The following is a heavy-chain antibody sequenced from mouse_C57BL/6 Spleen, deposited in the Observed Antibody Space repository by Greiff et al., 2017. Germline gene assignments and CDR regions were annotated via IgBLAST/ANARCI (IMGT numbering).Heavy chain of an antibody. CDR2: INPNNGGT. CDR1: GYTFTDYN. Sequence: VQLQQSGPELVKPGASVKIPCKASGYTFTDYNMDWVKQSHGKSLEWIGDINPNNGGTIYNQKFKGKATLTVDKSSSTAYMELRSLTSEDTAVYYCARRAPYGSSYFDYWGQGTTLTVSS. D-gene: IGHD1-1*01. V-gene: IGHV1-18*01. CDR3: ARRAPYGSSYFDY. J-gene: IGHJ2*01.